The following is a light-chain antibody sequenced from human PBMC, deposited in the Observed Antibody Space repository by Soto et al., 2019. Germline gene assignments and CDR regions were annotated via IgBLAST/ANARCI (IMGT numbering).Light chain of an antibody. CDR2: GAS. CDR1: QSVSSR. J-gene: IGKJ3*01. V-gene: IGKV3-20*01. CDR3: QQYGSAPFT. Sequence: EIVLTQSPGTLSLSPGERATLSCRASQSVSSRLAWYQHKPGQAPRLLISGASSRATGIPDRFSGSGSGTDFTLTISRLEPEDFAVYYCQQYGSAPFTFGPGTKVDIK.